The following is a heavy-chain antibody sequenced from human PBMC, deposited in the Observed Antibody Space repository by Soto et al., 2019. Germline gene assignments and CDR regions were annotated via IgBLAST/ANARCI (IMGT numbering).Heavy chain of an antibody. CDR3: AIVNAVEGY. D-gene: IGHD2-15*01. Sequence: SETLSLTCTVSGDSISSYYWSWIRQPPGKGLEWIGYIYYSGTTNYNPSLKSRVTISIDTSKNQFSLKLTSVTAADTAVYYCAIVNAVEGYWGQGILVTVSS. V-gene: IGHV4-59*01. CDR2: IYYSGTT. J-gene: IGHJ4*02. CDR1: GDSISSYY.